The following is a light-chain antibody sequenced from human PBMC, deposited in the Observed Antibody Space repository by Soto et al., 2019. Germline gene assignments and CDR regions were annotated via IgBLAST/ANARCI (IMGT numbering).Light chain of an antibody. Sequence: QSVLTQPASVSGSPGQSITISCTGTSSDVGGYNFVSWYQHHPGKAPKLMIYDVSDRPSGISNRFSGSKPGNTTSLTISGLHAEDEANYYSSSYTTSNTPYVLGTGTKVTVL. CDR1: SSDVGGYNF. V-gene: IGLV2-14*03. CDR3: SSYTTSNTPYV. CDR2: DVS. J-gene: IGLJ1*01.